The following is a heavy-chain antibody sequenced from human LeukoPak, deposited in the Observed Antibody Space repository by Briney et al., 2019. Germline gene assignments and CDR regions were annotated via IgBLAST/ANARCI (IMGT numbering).Heavy chain of an antibody. CDR2: IGTAGDT. Sequence: PGGSLRLSCAASGFTFSSYDMHWVRQATGKGLEWVSAIGTAGDTYYPGSVKGRFTISRENAKNSLYLQTNSLRAGDTAVYYCARAETYSSSWYVYWGQGTLVTVSS. V-gene: IGHV3-13*01. CDR1: GFTFSSYD. J-gene: IGHJ4*02. CDR3: ARAETYSSSWYVY. D-gene: IGHD6-13*01.